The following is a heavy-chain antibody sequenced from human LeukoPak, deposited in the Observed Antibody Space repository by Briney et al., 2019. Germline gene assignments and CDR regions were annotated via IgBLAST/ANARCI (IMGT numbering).Heavy chain of an antibody. CDR1: GFTFSSYG. CDR3: ATPQEELPGPYYMDV. Sequence: GGSLRLSCAASGFTFSSYGMHWVRQAPGKGLEWVAVISYDGSNKYYADSVKGRFTISRDNSKNTLYLQMNSLRAEDTAVYYCATPQEELPGPYYMDVWGRGTTVAVSS. D-gene: IGHD1-7*01. CDR2: ISYDGSNK. V-gene: IGHV3-30*03. J-gene: IGHJ6*03.